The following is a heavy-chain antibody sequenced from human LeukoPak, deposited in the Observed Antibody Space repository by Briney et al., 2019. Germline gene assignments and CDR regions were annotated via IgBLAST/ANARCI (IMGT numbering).Heavy chain of an antibody. CDR3: ARDSRQQLGPYYYYYGMDV. J-gene: IGHJ6*02. V-gene: IGHV3-66*01. Sequence: GGSLRLSCAVSGFSVSDNYMSWVRQAPGKGLEWVSVIYTTYSGGPTYYADSVKGRFTISRDNSRNTLYLQMNSLRAEDTAVYYCARDSRQQLGPYYYYYGMDVWGQGTTVTVSS. CDR1: GFSVSDNY. D-gene: IGHD6-13*01. CDR2: IYTTYSGGPT.